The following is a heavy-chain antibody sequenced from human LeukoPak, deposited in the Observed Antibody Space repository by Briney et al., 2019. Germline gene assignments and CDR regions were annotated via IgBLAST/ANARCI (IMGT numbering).Heavy chain of an antibody. J-gene: IGHJ4*02. CDR3: ARGSRDGYKAGPFDY. D-gene: IGHD5-24*01. CDR1: GGTFSSYA. V-gene: IGHV1-69*05. Sequence: GASVKVSCKASGGTFSSYAISWVRQAPGQGLEWMGGIIPIFGTANYAQKFQGRVTITTDESTSTAYMELSSLRSEDTAVYYCARGSRDGYKAGPFDYWGQGTLVTVSS. CDR2: IIPIFGTA.